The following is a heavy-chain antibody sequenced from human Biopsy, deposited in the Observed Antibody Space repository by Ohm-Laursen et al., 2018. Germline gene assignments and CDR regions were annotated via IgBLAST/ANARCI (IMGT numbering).Heavy chain of an antibody. V-gene: IGHV1-2*02. CDR1: GYTFTDYF. Sequence: ASVKVSCKASGYTFTDYFLHWARQAPGQGPEWMGWISPSSGETNYAQKFQGRFTMIRDTSATTGYMELSSLRSDDTAVYYCARDIMNPIGGLVARSDVFDVWGQGTMVSVSS. CDR3: ARDIMNPIGGLVARSDVFDV. D-gene: IGHD3-16*02. CDR2: ISPSSGET. J-gene: IGHJ3*01.